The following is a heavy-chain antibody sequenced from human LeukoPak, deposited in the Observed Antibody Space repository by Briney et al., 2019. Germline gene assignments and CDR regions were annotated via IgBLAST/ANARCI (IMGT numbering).Heavy chain of an antibody. Sequence: AGSLRLSCAASGLTFSIYRMNWVRQAPGEGLEWVSSINSSRSERYYADLVKGRFTISRDNAKNSLYLQMNSLRAEDTAVYYCARRLPLGGEPTPFAYWGQGTLVTVSS. D-gene: IGHD3-16*01. CDR2: INSSRSER. J-gene: IGHJ4*02. CDR3: ARRLPLGGEPTPFAY. CDR1: GLTFSIYR. V-gene: IGHV3-21*01.